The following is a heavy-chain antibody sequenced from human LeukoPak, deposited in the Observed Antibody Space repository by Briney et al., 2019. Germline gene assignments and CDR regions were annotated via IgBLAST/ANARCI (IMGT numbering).Heavy chain of an antibody. CDR1: GGPFSGYY. J-gene: IGHJ3*02. CDR3: ARGRRTYDFWSGYYDAFDI. Sequence: SETLSLTCAVYGGPFSGYYWSWIRQPPGEGLEWIGEISHSGSTNCNPSLRSRVTISVDTSKNQFSLKVSSVTAADTAVYYCARGRRTYDFWSGYYDAFDIWGQGTMVTVSS. V-gene: IGHV4-34*01. D-gene: IGHD3-3*01. CDR2: ISHSGST.